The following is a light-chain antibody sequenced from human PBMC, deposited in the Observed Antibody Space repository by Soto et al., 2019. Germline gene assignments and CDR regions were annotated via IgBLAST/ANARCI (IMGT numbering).Light chain of an antibody. CDR1: QSVSSNH. J-gene: IGKJ1*01. V-gene: IGKV3-20*01. CDR3: QQYSSSRT. CDR2: GGS. Sequence: DIVLTQSPCTLSLSPGARSTLSCRASQSVSSNHLAWYQQKPGQAPRLLIYGGSSRATGIPVRFSGSGSETDFTLTITRLEHEDFAVYYCQQYSSSRTFGQGTKVDIK.